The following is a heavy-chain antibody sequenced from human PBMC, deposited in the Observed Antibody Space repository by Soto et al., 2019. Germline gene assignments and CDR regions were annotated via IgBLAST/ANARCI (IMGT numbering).Heavy chain of an antibody. V-gene: IGHV3-23*01. D-gene: IGHD2-2*02. J-gene: IGHJ2*01. CDR1: GITFSSYA. CDR2: ISGSGGGT. CDR3: AKGYCASTIWYNDWYFDL. Sequence: EVQLLESGGGLVQPGGSLRLSCVASGITFSSYAMRWVRQAPGKGLEWVSGISGSGGGTYYADSVKGRFTISRDNSRNTLYLQMNSLRAEDTAVSYCAKGYCASTIWYNDWYFDLWGRGTLVTVSS.